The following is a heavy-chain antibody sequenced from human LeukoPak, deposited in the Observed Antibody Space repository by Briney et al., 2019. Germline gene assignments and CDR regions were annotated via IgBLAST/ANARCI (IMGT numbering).Heavy chain of an antibody. D-gene: IGHD6-19*01. CDR3: AKEQWPMWGDYYMDV. Sequence: GGSLRLSCAASGFTFSSYAMGWVRQAPGKGLEWVSSIGGSGGGTYYADSVKGRFTISRDNSKNTLYLQMNSLRAEDTAVYYCAKEQWPMWGDYYMDVWGKGTTVTVSS. J-gene: IGHJ6*03. CDR1: GFTFSSYA. CDR2: IGGSGGGT. V-gene: IGHV3-23*01.